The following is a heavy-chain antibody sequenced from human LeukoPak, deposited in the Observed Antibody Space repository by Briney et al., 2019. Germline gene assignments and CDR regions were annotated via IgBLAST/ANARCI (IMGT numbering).Heavy chain of an antibody. D-gene: IGHD6-13*01. J-gene: IGHJ6*03. CDR1: GFTFSSYV. Sequence: PGRSLRLSCAASGFTFSSYVMHWVRQAPGKGLEWVAIISYDGSNEYYADSVKGRFTISRDNSKNTLYMEMSSLRAEDTAVYYCVKGYDYYLEVWGEGTTVTLSS. CDR2: ISYDGSNE. V-gene: IGHV3-30*04. CDR3: VKGYDYYLEV.